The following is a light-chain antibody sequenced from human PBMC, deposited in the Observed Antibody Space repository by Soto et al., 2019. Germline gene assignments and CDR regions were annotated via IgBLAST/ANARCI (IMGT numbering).Light chain of an antibody. J-gene: IGKJ1*01. Sequence: EIVMTQSPATLSVSPGERATLSCRASQSVSSNLAWYQQKPGQAPRLLIYGASTRATGIRARFSGSGSGTEFTLTISSLQSEDFGVYYCQQYNNWWTFGQGTKVDI. CDR2: GAS. V-gene: IGKV3-15*01. CDR1: QSVSSN. CDR3: QQYNNWWT.